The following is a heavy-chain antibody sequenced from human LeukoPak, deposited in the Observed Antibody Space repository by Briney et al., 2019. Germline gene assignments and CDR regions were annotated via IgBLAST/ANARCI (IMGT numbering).Heavy chain of an antibody. CDR1: GGSINSYY. D-gene: IGHD3-22*01. V-gene: IGHV4-59*08. Sequence: SETLSLTCTVSGGSINSYYWSWIRQPPGKGLEWIGHIYYSGSPNYNPFLKSRVTISVDTSKNQFSLKLSSVTAADTAVYYCARHEKYYYDSSGYYVAYFQHWGQGTLVTVSS. J-gene: IGHJ1*01. CDR2: IYYSGSP. CDR3: ARHEKYYYDSSGYYVAYFQH.